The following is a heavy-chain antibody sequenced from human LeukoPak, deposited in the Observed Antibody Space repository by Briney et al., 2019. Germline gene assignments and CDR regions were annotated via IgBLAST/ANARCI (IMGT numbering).Heavy chain of an antibody. V-gene: IGHV1-3*01. Sequence: EASVKVSCRASGYTFTSYAMHWVRQAPGQRLEWMGWINAGNGNTKYSQKFQGRVTITRDTSASTAYMELSSLRSEDTAVYYCASGCSSTSCPVDYWGQGTLVTVSS. CDR1: GYTFTSYA. D-gene: IGHD2-2*01. CDR2: INAGNGNT. J-gene: IGHJ4*02. CDR3: ASGCSSTSCPVDY.